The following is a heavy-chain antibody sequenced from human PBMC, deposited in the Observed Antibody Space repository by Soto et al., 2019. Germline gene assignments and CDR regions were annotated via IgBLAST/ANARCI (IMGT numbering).Heavy chain of an antibody. Sequence: GSLRLSCAASGFTFSNAWMSWVRQAPGKGLEWVGRIKSKTDGGTTDYAAPVKGRFTISRDDSKNTLYLQMNSLKTEDTAVYYCTTDKGSSTSCYGCYYYYYMDVWGKGTTVTAP. V-gene: IGHV3-15*01. CDR3: TTDKGSSTSCYGCYYYYYMDV. CDR2: IKSKTDGGTT. J-gene: IGHJ6*03. CDR1: GFTFSNAW. D-gene: IGHD2-2*01.